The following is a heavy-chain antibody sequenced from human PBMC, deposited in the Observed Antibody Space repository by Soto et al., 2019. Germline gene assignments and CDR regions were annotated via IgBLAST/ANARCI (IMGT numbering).Heavy chain of an antibody. CDR1: GFTFSSYG. V-gene: IGHV3-33*01. J-gene: IGHJ4*02. Sequence: QVQLVESGGGVVQPGRSLRLSCAASGFTFSSYGMHWFGQAPGKGLEWVAVIWYDGSNKYYADSVKGRFTISRDNSKNTLYLQMNSLRAEDTAVYYCAREGTIVDTAMGIDYWGQGTLVTVSS. D-gene: IGHD5-18*01. CDR3: AREGTIVDTAMGIDY. CDR2: IWYDGSNK.